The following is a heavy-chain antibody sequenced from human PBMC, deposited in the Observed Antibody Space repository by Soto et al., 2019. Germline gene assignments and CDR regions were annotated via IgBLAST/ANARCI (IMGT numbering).Heavy chain of an antibody. V-gene: IGHV3-66*01. CDR1: GFTVSSNY. D-gene: IGHD3-3*01. J-gene: IGHJ3*02. CDR3: ARPEYYDFWSGTNAFDI. CDR2: IYSGGST. Sequence: GGSLRLSCAASGFTVSSNYMSWVRQAPGKGLEWVSVIYSGGSTYYADSVKGRFTISRDNSKNTLYLQMNSLRAEDTAVYYCARPEYYDFWSGTNAFDIWGQGTMVTVSS.